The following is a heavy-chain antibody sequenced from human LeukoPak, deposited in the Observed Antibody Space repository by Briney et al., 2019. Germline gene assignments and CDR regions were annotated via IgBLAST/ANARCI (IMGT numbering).Heavy chain of an antibody. CDR3: ARDLSYDSSGV. Sequence: PSETLSLTCTGPGGPISSHYCSWLRQPAGKGLEWIGRIYTSESTKYNHSLKSRVTMSVDTYKNQFSLKLSSVTAADTAVYYCARDLSYDSSGVWGQGTLVTVSS. CDR1: GGPISSHY. D-gene: IGHD3-22*01. J-gene: IGHJ4*02. CDR2: IYTSEST. V-gene: IGHV4-4*07.